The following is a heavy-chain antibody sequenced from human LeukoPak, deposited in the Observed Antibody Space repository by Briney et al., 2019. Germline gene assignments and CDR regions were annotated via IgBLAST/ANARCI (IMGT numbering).Heavy chain of an antibody. CDR1: GGSGSTNNW. Sequence: SGTLSLTCAVSGGSGSTNNWWSWVRQSPGKGLEWIGEIYHSGTTNYKSSFKSRVTISVDKSKNQFSLKLTSLTAADTAVYYCARHSEESPFLEYWGLGTLVTVSS. CDR2: IYHSGTT. V-gene: IGHV4-4*02. CDR3: ARHSEESPFLEY. D-gene: IGHD3-3*01. J-gene: IGHJ4*02.